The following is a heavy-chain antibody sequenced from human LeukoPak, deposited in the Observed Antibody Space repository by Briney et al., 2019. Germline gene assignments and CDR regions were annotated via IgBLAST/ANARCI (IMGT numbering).Heavy chain of an antibody. V-gene: IGHV3-30*18. J-gene: IGHJ6*03. CDR1: GFTFSSYG. CDR3: AKDLGSGSPMDV. Sequence: GGSLRLSCAASGFTFSSYGMHWVRQAPGKGLEWVAVISYDGSNKYYADSVKGRFTISRDNSKNTLYLQMNSLRAEDTAAYYCAKDLGSGSPMDVWGKGTTVTVSS. D-gene: IGHD3-22*01. CDR2: ISYDGSNK.